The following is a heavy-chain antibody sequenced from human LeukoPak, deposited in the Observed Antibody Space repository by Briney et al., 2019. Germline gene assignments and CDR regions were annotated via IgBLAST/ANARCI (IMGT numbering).Heavy chain of an antibody. J-gene: IGHJ6*03. CDR2: ISSSSSYI. CDR3: AKEGARLYGAEYYYMDV. D-gene: IGHD6-6*01. Sequence: GGSLRLSXAASGFTFSSYSMNWVRQAPGKGLEWVSSISSSSSYIYYADSVKGRFTISRDNAKNSLYLQMNSLRAEDTAVYYCAKEGARLYGAEYYYMDVWGKGTTVTVSS. CDR1: GFTFSSYS. V-gene: IGHV3-21*01.